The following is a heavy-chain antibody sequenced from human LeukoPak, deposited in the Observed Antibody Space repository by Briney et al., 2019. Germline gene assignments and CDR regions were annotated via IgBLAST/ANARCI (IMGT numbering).Heavy chain of an antibody. J-gene: IGHJ6*03. Sequence: ASVKVSCKASGYTFTSYYMHWVRQAPGQGLEWMGIINPSGGSTSYAQKFQGRVTKTRDMSTSTVYMELSSLRSEDTAVYYCARSSTTEGYYMDVWGKGTTVTISS. V-gene: IGHV1-46*01. CDR2: INPSGGST. CDR3: ARSSTTEGYYMDV. D-gene: IGHD5/OR15-5a*01. CDR1: GYTFTSYY.